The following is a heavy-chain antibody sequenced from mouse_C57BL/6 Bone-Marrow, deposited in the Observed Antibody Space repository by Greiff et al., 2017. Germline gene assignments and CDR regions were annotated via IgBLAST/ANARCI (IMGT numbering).Heavy chain of an antibody. CDR1: GYTFTNYW. CDR2: IYPGGGYT. V-gene: IGHV1-63*01. Sequence: QVQLKESGAELVRPGTSVKMSCTASGYTFTNYWIGWARQRPGHGLEWIGDIYPGGGYTNYNEKFKGKATLTADKSSSTAYMQFSIMTSEDSAIYYWSSCYYGNLDYWGQGTTLTVSS. CDR3: SSCYYGNLDY. D-gene: IGHD2-1*01. J-gene: IGHJ2*01.